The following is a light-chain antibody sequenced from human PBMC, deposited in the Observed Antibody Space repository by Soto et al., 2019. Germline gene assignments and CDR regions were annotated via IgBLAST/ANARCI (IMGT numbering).Light chain of an antibody. V-gene: IGLV2-14*01. Sequence: QSALTQPASVSGSPGQSITISCTGTSSDVGGYNYVSWYQQHPGKAPKLMIYEVSNRPSGVSNRFSGSKSGNTASLTISGLQAEDAADYYCSSYTSSSTYVFGTGTNVTVL. CDR2: EVS. CDR1: SSDVGGYNY. J-gene: IGLJ1*01. CDR3: SSYTSSSTYV.